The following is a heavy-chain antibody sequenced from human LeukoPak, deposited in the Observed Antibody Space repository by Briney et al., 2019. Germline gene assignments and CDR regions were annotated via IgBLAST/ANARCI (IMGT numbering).Heavy chain of an antibody. D-gene: IGHD6-19*01. Sequence: GGCLRLACAASGFTFSDYYMSWIRQAPGKGLEWVSYISSSSSYTNYADSVKGRFTISRDNAKNSLYLQMNSLRAEDTAVYYCAKDEGGWYSYFDYWGQGTLVTVSS. V-gene: IGHV3-11*06. CDR1: GFTFSDYY. CDR2: ISSSSSYT. J-gene: IGHJ4*02. CDR3: AKDEGGWYSYFDY.